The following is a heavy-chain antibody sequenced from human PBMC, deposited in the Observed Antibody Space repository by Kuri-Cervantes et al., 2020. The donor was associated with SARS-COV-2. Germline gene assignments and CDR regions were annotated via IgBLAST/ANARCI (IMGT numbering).Heavy chain of an antibody. J-gene: IGHJ4*02. V-gene: IGHV3-33*01. D-gene: IGHD5-18*01. CDR3: ARDGGYGYYFDY. CDR1: GFTFSSYG. Sequence: GESLKISCAASGFTFSSYGMHWVRQAPGKGLEWVAVIWYDGSNKYYADSVKGRFTISRDNSKNTLYLQMNSLRAEDTAVYYRARDGGYGYYFDYWGQGTLVTVSS. CDR2: IWYDGSNK.